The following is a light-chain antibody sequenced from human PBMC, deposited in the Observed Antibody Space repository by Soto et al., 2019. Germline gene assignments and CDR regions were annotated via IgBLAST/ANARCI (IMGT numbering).Light chain of an antibody. J-gene: IGKJ2*01. CDR1: QSILYSSNNKNY. CDR2: WAS. CDR3: QQYYQTLPFT. V-gene: IGKV4-1*01. Sequence: DIVMTQSPDSLAVSLGERASINCKSSQSILYSSNNKNYLAWYQQKAGQPPKLLILWASTRESGVPDRFSGSGSGTNFTLTISSLQAEDVAVYYCQQYYQTLPFTFGQGTKLEIK.